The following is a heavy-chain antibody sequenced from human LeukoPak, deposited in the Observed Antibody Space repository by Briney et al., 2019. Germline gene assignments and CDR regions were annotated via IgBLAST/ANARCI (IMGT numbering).Heavy chain of an antibody. J-gene: IGHJ5*02. CDR2: INHSGST. D-gene: IGHD3-10*01. CDR3: ARRVMWFGELKS. CDR1: GGSFSGYY. Sequence: SETLSLTCAVYGGSFSGYYWSWIRQPPGKGLEWIGEINHSGSTNYNPSLKSRVTISVDTSKDQFSLKLSSVTAADTAVYYCARRVMWFGELKSWGQGTLVTVSS. V-gene: IGHV4-34*01.